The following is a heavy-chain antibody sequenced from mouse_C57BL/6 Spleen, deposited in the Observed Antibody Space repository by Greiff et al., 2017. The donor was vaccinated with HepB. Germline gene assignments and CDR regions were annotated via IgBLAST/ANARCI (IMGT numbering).Heavy chain of an antibody. Sequence: VHLVESGAELVKPGASVKISCKASGYAFSSYWMNWVKQRPGKGLEWIGQIYPGDGDTNYNGKFKGKATLTADKSSSTAYMQLSSLTSEDSAVYFCARGGKTIYYHAYWGQGTLVTVSA. CDR2: IYPGDGDT. V-gene: IGHV1-80*01. D-gene: IGHD2-1*01. J-gene: IGHJ3*01. CDR3: ARGGKTIYYHAY. CDR1: GYAFSSYW.